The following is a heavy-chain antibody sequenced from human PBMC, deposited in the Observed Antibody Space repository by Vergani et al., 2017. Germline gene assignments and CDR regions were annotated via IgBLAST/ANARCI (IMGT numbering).Heavy chain of an antibody. CDR3: ARVKYNWNDPDAFDI. J-gene: IGHJ3*02. D-gene: IGHD1-1*01. CDR2: INPSGGST. Sequence: QVQLVQSGAEVKKPGASVKVSCKASGYTFTSYYMHWVRQAPGQGLEWMGIINPSGGSTSYAQKFQGRVTMTRDTSTSTVYMELSSLRSEDTAVYYCARVKYNWNDPDAFDIWGQGTMVTVSS. V-gene: IGHV1-46*03. CDR1: GYTFTSYY.